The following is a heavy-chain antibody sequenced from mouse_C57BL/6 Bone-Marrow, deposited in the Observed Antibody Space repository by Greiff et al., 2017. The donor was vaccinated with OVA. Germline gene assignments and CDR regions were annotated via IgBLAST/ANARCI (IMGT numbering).Heavy chain of an antibody. CDR3: ASGTGRFAY. CDR1: GYTFTSYW. CDR2: IDPSDSYP. V-gene: IGHV1-50*01. D-gene: IGHD3-1*01. Sequence: VQLQQPGAELVKPGASVKLSCKASGYTFTSYWMQWVKQRPGQGLEWIGEIDPSDSYPNYNQKFKGKATLTVDTSSSTAYMQLSSLSSEDSAVYYCASGTGRFAYWGQGTLVTVSA. J-gene: IGHJ3*01.